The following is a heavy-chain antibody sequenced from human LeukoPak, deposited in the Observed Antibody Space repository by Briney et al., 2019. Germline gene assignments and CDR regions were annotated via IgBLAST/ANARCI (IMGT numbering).Heavy chain of an antibody. V-gene: IGHV3-74*01. J-gene: IGHJ5*02. CDR1: GFTFSAYW. D-gene: IGHD3-10*01. Sequence: GGSLRLSCAASGFTFSAYWMHWVRQAPGMGLVWVSRIDDDGSGASYADSVKGRFTISRDNARDTLYLQMNSLRAEDTAVYYCARIGPSGSGSYFFLDPWGQGTPVTVSS. CDR2: IDDDGSGA. CDR3: ARIGPSGSGSYFFLDP.